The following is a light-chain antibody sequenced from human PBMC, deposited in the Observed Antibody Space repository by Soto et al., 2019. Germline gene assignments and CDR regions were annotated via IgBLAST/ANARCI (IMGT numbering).Light chain of an antibody. Sequence: IQLTQSPSSLSASVGDRVTITCRASQGISSYLAWYQHKPGKAPKLLIDATSTLQSGVPSRFSGSGSGTDFTLTISSLQPEDFVTYHCQQHYSYPVTFGQGTRLEIK. CDR3: QQHYSYPVT. CDR2: ATS. CDR1: QGISSY. V-gene: IGKV1-9*01. J-gene: IGKJ5*01.